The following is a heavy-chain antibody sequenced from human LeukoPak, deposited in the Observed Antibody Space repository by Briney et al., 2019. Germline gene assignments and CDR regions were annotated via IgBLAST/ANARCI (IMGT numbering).Heavy chain of an antibody. CDR1: GFTFSSYS. V-gene: IGHV3-21*01. CDR2: ISSSSSYI. Sequence: PGGSLRLSCAASGFTFSSYSMNWVRQAPGKGLEWVSSISSSSSYIYYPDSVKGRFTISRDNAKNSLYLQMNSLRAEDTAVYYCAREGRSYDYVWGSYCSSFDYWGQGTLVTVSS. CDR3: AREGRSYDYVWGSYCSSFDY. D-gene: IGHD3-16*02. J-gene: IGHJ4*02.